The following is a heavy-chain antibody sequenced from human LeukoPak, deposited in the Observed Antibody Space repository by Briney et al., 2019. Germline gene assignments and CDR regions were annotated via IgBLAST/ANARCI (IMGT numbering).Heavy chain of an antibody. CDR1: GFTFSSYW. V-gene: IGHV3-7*03. CDR3: AKDGSWGDYRFYFYMDV. CDR2: IKHDASEK. Sequence: GGSLRLSCAASGFTFSSYWMAWVRQTPGKGLEWVANIKHDASEKYYVDSVKGRFTISRANAQNSFYLQMNSLRAEDTAVYYCAKDGSWGDYRFYFYMDVWGKGTTVSVSS. J-gene: IGHJ6*03. D-gene: IGHD3-16*01.